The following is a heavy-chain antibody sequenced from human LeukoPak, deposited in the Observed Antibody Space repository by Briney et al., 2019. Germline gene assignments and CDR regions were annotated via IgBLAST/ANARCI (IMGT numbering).Heavy chain of an antibody. CDR1: GFTFSSYS. Sequence: GGSLRLSCAASGFTFSSYSMNWVRQAPGKGLEWVSSISSSSSYIYYADSVKGRFTISRDNAKNSLYLQMNSLRAEDTAVYYCAREGYYYDSSGYKGRDYWGQGTLVTASS. V-gene: IGHV3-21*01. CDR3: AREGYYYDSSGYKGRDY. D-gene: IGHD3-22*01. J-gene: IGHJ4*02. CDR2: ISSSSSYI.